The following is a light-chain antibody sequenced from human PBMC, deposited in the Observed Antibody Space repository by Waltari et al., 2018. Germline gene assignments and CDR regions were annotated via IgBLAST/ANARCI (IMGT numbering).Light chain of an antibody. J-gene: IGKJ1*01. CDR1: QSLVYSDGETY. V-gene: IGKV2-30*01. CDR3: MQALQTPWT. CDR2: KVS. Sequence: DTVMTQSPLSLPVTHGQPASISCRSSQSLVYSDGETYLNWFQQRPGQSPRGLIYKVSNRDSGVPDRLGGSGSGTDFTLKISRVEAEDVGVNYCMQALQTPWTFGQGTKVEIK.